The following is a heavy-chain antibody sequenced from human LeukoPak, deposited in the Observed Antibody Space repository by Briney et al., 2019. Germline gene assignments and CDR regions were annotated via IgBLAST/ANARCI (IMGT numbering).Heavy chain of an antibody. CDR2: ISWNSGSI. V-gene: IGHV3-9*01. CDR3: AKVDGYLDYYYYGMDV. D-gene: IGHD5-24*01. CDR1: GFTFDDYA. J-gene: IGHJ6*02. Sequence: GGSLRLYCAASGFTFDDYAMHWVRQAPGKGLEWVSGISWNSGSIGYADSVKGRFTISRDNAKNSLYLQMNSLRAEDTALYYCAKVDGYLDYYYYGMDVWGQGTTVTVSS.